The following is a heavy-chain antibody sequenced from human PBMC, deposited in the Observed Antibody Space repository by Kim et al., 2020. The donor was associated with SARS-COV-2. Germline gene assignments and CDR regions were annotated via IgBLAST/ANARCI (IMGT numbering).Heavy chain of an antibody. D-gene: IGHD6-13*01. CDR2: TYYRSTWYN. Sequence: SQTLSLTCAISGDSVSSNSAAWNWIRQSPSRGLEWLGRTYYRSTWYNDYAVSVKSRITINPDTSKNQFSLQLNSVTPEDTGVYYCARIGQQLTPYYYYGMDVWGQGTTVTVSS. V-gene: IGHV6-1*01. CDR1: GDSVSSNSAA. CDR3: ARIGQQLTPYYYYGMDV. J-gene: IGHJ6*02.